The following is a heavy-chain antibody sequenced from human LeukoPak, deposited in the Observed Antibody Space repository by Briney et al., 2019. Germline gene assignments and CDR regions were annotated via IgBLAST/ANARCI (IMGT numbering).Heavy chain of an antibody. J-gene: IGHJ4*02. CDR1: GYSIRSGSY. CDR2: MFQSGDT. CDR3: AKVGAYGDYARHDY. V-gene: IGHV4-38-2*01. D-gene: IGHD4-17*01. Sequence: SETLSLTCDVSGYSIRSGSYWGWIRQPPGKGLEWIGCMFQSGDTYHNPSLKSRVTISADTSKNQFSLKLTSVTAADTAVYYCAKVGAYGDYARHDYWGQGTLVTVSS.